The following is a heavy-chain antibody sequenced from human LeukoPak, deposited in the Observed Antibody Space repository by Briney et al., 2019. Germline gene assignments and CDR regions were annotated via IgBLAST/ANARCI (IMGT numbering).Heavy chain of an antibody. CDR3: ARVWKLTAAGPVGYFDY. CDR1: GFTFSSYE. V-gene: IGHV3-48*03. CDR2: ISSSGSTI. J-gene: IGHJ4*02. Sequence: PGGSLRLSCAASGFTFSSYEMNWVRQAPGKGLEWVSYISSSGSTIYYADSVKGRFTISGDNAKNSLYLQMNSLRAEDTAVYYCARVWKLTAAGPVGYFDYWGQGTLVTVSS. D-gene: IGHD6-13*01.